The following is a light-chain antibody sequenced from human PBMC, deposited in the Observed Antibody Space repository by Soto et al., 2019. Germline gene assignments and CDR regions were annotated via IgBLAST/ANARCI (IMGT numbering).Light chain of an antibody. CDR3: QQYNTYLWT. CDR2: GAS. J-gene: IGKJ1*01. V-gene: IGKV3-15*01. CDR1: QSVSSSL. Sequence: EIVLTQSPDTLSLSPGERATLSCRASQSVSSSLLAWYQQKPGQAPRLLIYGASTRATGIPARFSGSGSGTEFTLTISSLQPDDFATYYCQQYNTYLWTFGQGTKVDIK.